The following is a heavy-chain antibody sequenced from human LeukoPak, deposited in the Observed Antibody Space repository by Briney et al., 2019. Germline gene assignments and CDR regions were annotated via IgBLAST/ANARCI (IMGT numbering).Heavy chain of an antibody. V-gene: IGHV3-11*01. D-gene: IGHD6-13*01. J-gene: IGHJ4*02. Sequence: GGSLRPSCAASGFTFSDYYMSWIRQAPGKGLEWVSYISSSGSTIYYADSVKGRFTISRDNAKNSLYLQMNSLRAEDTAVYYCARDRGYSSSWYGGDFDYWGQGTLVTVSS. CDR1: GFTFSDYY. CDR2: ISSSGSTI. CDR3: ARDRGYSSSWYGGDFDY.